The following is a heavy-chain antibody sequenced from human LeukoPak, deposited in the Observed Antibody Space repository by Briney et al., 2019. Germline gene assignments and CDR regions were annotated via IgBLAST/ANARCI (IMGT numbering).Heavy chain of an antibody. V-gene: IGHV3-23*01. CDR2: ISGSGGST. Sequence: PGGSLRLSCAASGFTFSSYAMSWVRQAPGKGLEWVSAISGSGGSTYCADSVKGRFTSSRDSSKNMMYLQLNSLRVEDTAVYFCARDSHKGFWGQGALVTVSS. CDR3: ARDSHKGF. CDR1: GFTFSSYA. J-gene: IGHJ4*02.